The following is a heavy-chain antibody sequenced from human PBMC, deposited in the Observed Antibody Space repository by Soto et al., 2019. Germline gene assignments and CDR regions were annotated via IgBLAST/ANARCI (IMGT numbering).Heavy chain of an antibody. D-gene: IGHD5-12*01. Sequence: GGSLRLSCAASGFTLSSYAMSWVRQAPGKGLEWVSGISGSGGNTYYAASVKGRFTISRDNSKNTLYLQMNSLRAEDTAVYYCAKDRVSGYANYFDYWGQGTLVTVSS. CDR3: AKDRVSGYANYFDY. CDR1: GFTLSSYA. J-gene: IGHJ4*02. CDR2: ISGSGGNT. V-gene: IGHV3-23*01.